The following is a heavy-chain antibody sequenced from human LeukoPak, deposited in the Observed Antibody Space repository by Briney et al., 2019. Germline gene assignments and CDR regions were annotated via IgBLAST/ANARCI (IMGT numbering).Heavy chain of an antibody. CDR3: VRLSSRSCDY. CDR2: IYPGDSDT. V-gene: IGHV5-51*01. Sequence: GESLKISCXASGYTFTSYWIGWVRQVPGKGLEWMGIIYPGDSDTRYSPSFQGQVTISVDESISSASLQWSFLKASDTGMYYCVRLSSRSCDYWGQGTLVTVSS. CDR1: GYTFTSYW. J-gene: IGHJ4*02. D-gene: IGHD2-2*01.